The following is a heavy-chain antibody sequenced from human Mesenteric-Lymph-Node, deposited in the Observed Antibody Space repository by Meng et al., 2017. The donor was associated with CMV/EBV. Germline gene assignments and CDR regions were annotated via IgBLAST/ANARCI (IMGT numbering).Heavy chain of an antibody. Sequence: FSTYAITWVRQAPGQGLEWMGGINPVFGPARYAQNFQGRVMNTADKSTSTVYMELSSLRSEDSAVYYCARDKSQGSYGSGSYYNFDYWGQGALVTVSS. V-gene: IGHV1-69*06. J-gene: IGHJ4*02. CDR3: ARDKSQGSYGSGSYYNFDY. CDR1: FSTYA. CDR2: INPVFGPA. D-gene: IGHD3-10*01.